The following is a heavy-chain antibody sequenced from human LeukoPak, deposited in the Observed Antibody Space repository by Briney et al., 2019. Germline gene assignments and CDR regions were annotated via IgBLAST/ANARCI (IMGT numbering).Heavy chain of an antibody. D-gene: IGHD3-22*01. J-gene: IGHJ4*02. CDR3: ARYYDSNPYDY. CDR1: GGSISSYY. V-gene: IGHV4-59*01. CDR2: IYYSGST. Sequence: PSETLSLTCTVSGGSISSYYWSWIRQPPGKGLEWIGYIYYSGSTNYNPSLKSRVTISVDTSKSQFSLKLSSVTAADTAVYYCARYYDSNPYDYWGQGTLVTVSS.